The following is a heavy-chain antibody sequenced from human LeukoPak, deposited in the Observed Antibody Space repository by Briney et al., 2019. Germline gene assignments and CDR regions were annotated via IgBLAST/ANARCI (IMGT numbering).Heavy chain of an antibody. D-gene: IGHD3-22*01. CDR1: AGSISTIFY. CDR3: ARGHDSSGLDFDY. CDR2: INHSGST. V-gene: IGHV4-34*01. Sequence: PSETLSLTCTVSAGSISTIFYWGWIRQPPGKGLEWIGEINHSGSTNYNPSLKSRVTISVDTSKNQFSLKLSSVTAADTAVYYCARGHDSSGLDFDYWGQGTLVTVSS. J-gene: IGHJ4*02.